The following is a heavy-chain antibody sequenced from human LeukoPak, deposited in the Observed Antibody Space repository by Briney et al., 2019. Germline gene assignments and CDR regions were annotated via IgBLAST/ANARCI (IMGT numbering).Heavy chain of an antibody. V-gene: IGHV3-21*01. CDR1: GFTFSSYS. J-gene: IGHJ4*02. CDR3: ARGGLIAARPGDYFDY. CDR2: ISSSSSYI. D-gene: IGHD6-6*01. Sequence: GGSLRLSCAASGFTFSSYSMNWVRQAPGKGLEWVSSISSSSSYIYYADSVKGRFTISRDNAKNSLYLQMNSLRVEDTAVYYCARGGLIAARPGDYFDYWGQGTLVTVSS.